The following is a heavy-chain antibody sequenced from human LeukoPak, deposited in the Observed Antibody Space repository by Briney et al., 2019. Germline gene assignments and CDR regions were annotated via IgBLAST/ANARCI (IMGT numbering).Heavy chain of an antibody. CDR2: ISPYNGNT. CDR3: AREESIGRYQFLHDS. D-gene: IGHD1-26*01. J-gene: IGHJ4*02. CDR1: GYTFIRYG. Sequence: GASVKVSCKTSGYTFIRYGITWVRQAPGQGVEWMAWISPYNGNTKYVQNLQGRLTITTDTSTSTAYMELRSLTSDDTAVYFCAREESIGRYQFLHDSWGQGTLVTVSS. V-gene: IGHV1-18*01.